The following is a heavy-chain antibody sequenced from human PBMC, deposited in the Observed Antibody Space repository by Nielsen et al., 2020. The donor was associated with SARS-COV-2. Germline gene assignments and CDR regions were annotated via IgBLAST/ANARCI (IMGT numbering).Heavy chain of an antibody. V-gene: IGHV3-7*03. Sequence: GESLKISCAASGFTFSSYWMSWVRQAPGKGLEWVANIKQDGSEKYYVDSVKGRFTISRDNAKNSLYLQMNSLRAEDTAVYYYARDSNYDFWSGYPYFDYWGQGTLVTVSS. D-gene: IGHD3-3*01. J-gene: IGHJ4*02. CDR1: GFTFSSYW. CDR3: ARDSNYDFWSGYPYFDY. CDR2: IKQDGSEK.